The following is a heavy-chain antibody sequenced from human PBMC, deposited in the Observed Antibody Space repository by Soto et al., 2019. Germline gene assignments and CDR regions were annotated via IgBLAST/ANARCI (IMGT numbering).Heavy chain of an antibody. D-gene: IGHD3-16*01. CDR1: GFTFSTYW. Sequence: EVQLVESGGGLVQPGGSLRLSCAASGFTFSTYWMNWVRQAPGKGLHWVANIKDDGRAEYYVESVKGRFTISRDNAKNSLYLDMNSLRGEDTAVYYCARDWGAPGRGSAFGYYYHFGMDVWGQGTTVTVPS. V-gene: IGHV3-7*05. CDR2: IKDDGRAE. J-gene: IGHJ6*02. CDR3: ARDWGAPGRGSAFGYYYHFGMDV.